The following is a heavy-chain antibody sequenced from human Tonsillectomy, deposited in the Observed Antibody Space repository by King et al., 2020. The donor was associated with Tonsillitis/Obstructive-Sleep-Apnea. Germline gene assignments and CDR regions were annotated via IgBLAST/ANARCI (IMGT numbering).Heavy chain of an antibody. D-gene: IGHD4-17*01. CDR2: LYYSGST. Sequence: VQLQESGPGLVKPSETLSLTCTVSGDSISSYYWSWIRQPPGKGLEWIGYLYYSGSTNYNPSLKSRVTISVDTSKNQFSLKLSSVTAADTAVYYCALTRAYGDSDAFDIRGQGTMVTVSS. CDR1: GDSISSYY. CDR3: ALTRAYGDSDAFDI. J-gene: IGHJ3*02. V-gene: IGHV4-59*01.